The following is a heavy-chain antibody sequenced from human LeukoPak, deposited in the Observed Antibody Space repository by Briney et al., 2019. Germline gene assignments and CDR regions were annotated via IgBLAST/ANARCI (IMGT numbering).Heavy chain of an antibody. J-gene: IGHJ4*02. Sequence: GGSLRLSCAASGFAFSSYAMSWVRQAPGKGLEWVSAISGSGGSTYYADSVKGRFTISRDNSKNTLYLQMNSLRAEDTAVYYCAKDTYYYGSGNYLDYWGQGTLVTVSS. CDR1: GFAFSSYA. CDR2: ISGSGGST. V-gene: IGHV3-23*01. D-gene: IGHD3-10*01. CDR3: AKDTYYYGSGNYLDY.